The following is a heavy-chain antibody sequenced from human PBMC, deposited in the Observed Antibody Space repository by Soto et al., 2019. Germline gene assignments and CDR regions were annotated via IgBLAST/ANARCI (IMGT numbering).Heavy chain of an antibody. CDR1: GCSISSGGYY. CDR3: ARGLLWFGEPTNWFDP. CDR2: IYYSGST. J-gene: IGHJ5*02. D-gene: IGHD3-10*01. Sequence: PSETLSLSCTVSGCSISSGGYYWSWIRQHPGKGLEWIGYIYYSGSTYYNPSLKSRVTISVDTSKNQFSLKLSSVTAADTAVYYCARGLLWFGEPTNWFDPWGQGTLVTVSS. V-gene: IGHV4-31*03.